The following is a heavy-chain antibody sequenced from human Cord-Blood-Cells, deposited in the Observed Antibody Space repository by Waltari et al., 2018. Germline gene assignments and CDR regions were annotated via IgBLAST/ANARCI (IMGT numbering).Heavy chain of an antibody. V-gene: IGHV4-34*01. CDR3: ARYYDFWSGDAFDI. Sequence: QVQLQQWGAGLLKPSETLSLTCAVSGGSFSGYYWSWIRQPPGKGLEWIGEINHSGSTNYNPSLKSRVTISVDTSKNQFSLKLSSVTAADTAVYYCARYYDFWSGDAFDIWGQGTMVTVSS. D-gene: IGHD3-3*01. CDR2: INHSGST. CDR1: GGSFSGYY. J-gene: IGHJ3*02.